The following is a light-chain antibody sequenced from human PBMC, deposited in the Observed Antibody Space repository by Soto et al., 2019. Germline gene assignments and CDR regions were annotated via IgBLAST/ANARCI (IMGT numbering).Light chain of an antibody. CDR2: EVS. V-gene: IGLV2-14*01. J-gene: IGLJ1*01. Sequence: QSGLTQPASVSGSPGQSITISCSGTSSDVGSYDHVAWYQQFPGKTPKLMIYEVSNRPSGVSSRFPGSKSGNTASLTISGLQAEDEADYYCISYTGSSTSYVFGSGTKVTVL. CDR1: SSDVGSYDH. CDR3: ISYTGSSTSYV.